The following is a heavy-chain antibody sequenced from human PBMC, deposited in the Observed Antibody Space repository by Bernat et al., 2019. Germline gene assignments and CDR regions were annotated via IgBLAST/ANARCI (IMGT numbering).Heavy chain of an antibody. V-gene: IGHV3-7*01. CDR3: ARSGDKGYWFDY. CDR2: IKQDGSEK. Sequence: EVQLVESGGGLVQPGWSLRLSCAASGFTFSSYWMSWVRQAPGKGLEWVANIKQDGSEKYYVDDVKGRCTISRDNAKNSLYLQMNSMRAEDTTVYYGARSGDKGYWFDYWGQGTLVTVSS. J-gene: IGHJ4*02. CDR1: GFTFSSYW. D-gene: IGHD1-26*01.